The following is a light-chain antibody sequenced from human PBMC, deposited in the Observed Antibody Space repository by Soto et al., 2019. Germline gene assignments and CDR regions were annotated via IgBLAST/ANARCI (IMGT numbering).Light chain of an antibody. Sequence: EIVMTQSPATLSVSPGERATLSCRASQSVSNNLAWYQKKPAQAPRLLIYGASTRATGIPARFSGGGSGTEFTLTSSRVQSEDFAVYCCQQYNTWWTFGEGTRVEIK. CDR2: GAS. V-gene: IGKV3-15*01. CDR3: QQYNTWWT. CDR1: QSVSNN. J-gene: IGKJ1*01.